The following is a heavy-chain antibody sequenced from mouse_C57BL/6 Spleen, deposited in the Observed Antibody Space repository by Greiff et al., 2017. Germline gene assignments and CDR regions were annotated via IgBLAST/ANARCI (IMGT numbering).Heavy chain of an antibody. V-gene: IGHV1-61*01. D-gene: IGHD4-1*01. J-gene: IGHJ3*01. CDR1: GYTFPSYW. CDR3: ARNWDGFAY. CDR2: IYPSDSET. Sequence: VQLQQPGAELVRPGSSVKLSCKASGYTFPSYWMDWVKQRPGQGLEWIGNIYPSDSETHYNQKFKDKATLTVDKSSSTAYMQLSSLTSEDSAVYYCARNWDGFAYWGQGTLVTVSA.